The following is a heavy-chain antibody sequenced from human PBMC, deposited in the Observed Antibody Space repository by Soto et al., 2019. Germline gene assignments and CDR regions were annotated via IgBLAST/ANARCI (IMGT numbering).Heavy chain of an antibody. CDR1: GFSFGSYA. V-gene: IGHV3-23*01. J-gene: IGHJ5*02. CDR2: IGGRGGST. CDR3: AKHGDYDFWSPSNNWFDP. Sequence: PGGSLRLSCAASGFSFGSYAMTWVRQAPGKGLEWVASIGGRGGSTYHADSVKGRFTISRDNSKNTVYLQMNSLRAEDTAIYYRAKHGDYDFWSPSNNWFDPWGQGTLVTVSS. D-gene: IGHD3-3*01.